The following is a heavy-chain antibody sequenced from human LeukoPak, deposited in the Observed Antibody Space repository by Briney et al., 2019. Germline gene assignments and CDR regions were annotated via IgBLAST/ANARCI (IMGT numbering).Heavy chain of an antibody. J-gene: IGHJ4*02. CDR3: AKDSRTTSGYSSAWY. Sequence: GGSLRLSCAASGFTFSSYAMSWVRQAPGKGLEWVSAISGSGGSTYYADSVKGRFSISRDNSKNTLYLQMNSLRADDTAVYYCAKDSRTTSGYSSAWYWGRGTLVTVSS. V-gene: IGHV3-23*01. D-gene: IGHD6-19*01. CDR2: ISGSGGST. CDR1: GFTFSSYA.